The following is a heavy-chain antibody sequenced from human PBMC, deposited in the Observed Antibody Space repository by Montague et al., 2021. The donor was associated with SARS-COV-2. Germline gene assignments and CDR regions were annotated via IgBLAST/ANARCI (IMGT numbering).Heavy chain of an antibody. CDR1: GGSFSGYY. D-gene: IGHD3-3*01. Sequence: SETLSLTCGVYGGSFSGYYWCWIRQPPGKGLQWIWGTNHSGSTNXNSSLTRRGTISLDTSKDQFPLKLTPVSAADTAVYYCARGLGRPGTIFGVALYWGQGTLVTVSS. V-gene: IGHV4-34*01. CDR2: TNHSGST. J-gene: IGHJ4*02. CDR3: ARGLGRPGTIFGVALY.